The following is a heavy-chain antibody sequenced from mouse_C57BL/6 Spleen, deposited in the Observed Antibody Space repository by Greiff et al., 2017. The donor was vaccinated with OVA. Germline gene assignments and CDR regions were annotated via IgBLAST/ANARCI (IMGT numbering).Heavy chain of an antibody. D-gene: IGHD1-1*01. CDR3: ARREITTYAMDY. CDR1: GYTFTNYW. Sequence: VHLVESGAELVRPGTSVKMSCKASGYTFTNYWIGWAKQRPGHGLEWIGDIYPGGGYTNYNEKFKGKATLTADKSSSTAYMQFSSLTSEDSAIYYCARREITTYAMDYWGQGTSVTVSS. V-gene: IGHV1-63*01. CDR2: IYPGGGYT. J-gene: IGHJ4*01.